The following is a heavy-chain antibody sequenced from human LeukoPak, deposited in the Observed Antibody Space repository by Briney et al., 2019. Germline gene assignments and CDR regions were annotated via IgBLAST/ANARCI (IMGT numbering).Heavy chain of an antibody. CDR2: INPNSDFT. V-gene: IGHV1-2*02. D-gene: IGHD6-13*01. J-gene: IGHJ4*02. Sequence: GASVKVSCKASGYTFTGYYMHWVRQAPGQGLEWMGWINPNSDFTNFAQNFQGRVTMTSDTSISTAYMELSRLRSEDMVVYSCVRDRKRAAGTKSDYWGQGSLVTVSS. CDR1: GYTFTGYY. CDR3: VRDRKRAAGTKSDY.